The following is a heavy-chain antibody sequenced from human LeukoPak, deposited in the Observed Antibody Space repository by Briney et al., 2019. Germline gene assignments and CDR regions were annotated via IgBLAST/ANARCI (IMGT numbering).Heavy chain of an antibody. CDR3: ARDESYDSSGYYQNDAFDI. CDR1: GGSISSYY. D-gene: IGHD3-22*01. J-gene: IGHJ3*02. Sequence: SETLSLTCTVSGGSISSYYWSWLRKPPGKGLEWIGYIYYSGSTNYNPSLKSRVTISVDTSNNQFSLKLSSVTAADTAVYYCARDESYDSSGYYQNDAFDIWGQGTMVTVSS. V-gene: IGHV4-59*01. CDR2: IYYSGST.